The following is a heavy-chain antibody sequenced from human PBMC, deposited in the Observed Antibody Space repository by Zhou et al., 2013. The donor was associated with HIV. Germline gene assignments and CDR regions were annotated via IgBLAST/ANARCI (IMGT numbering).Heavy chain of an antibody. CDR2: VIPSFGTA. J-gene: IGHJ2*01. CDR1: GGSFNTFA. Sequence: QVQLVQSGAEVKKPGSSVKVSCMASGGSFNTFAFNWVRQAPGLGLEWMGSVIPSFGTADYAQKFQGRVTITTDDSTSTAYMQLSSLRSEDTAVYYCARRSGRYFDIWGRGILVTVSS. V-gene: IGHV1-69*05. CDR3: ARRSGRYFDI. D-gene: IGHD1-26*01.